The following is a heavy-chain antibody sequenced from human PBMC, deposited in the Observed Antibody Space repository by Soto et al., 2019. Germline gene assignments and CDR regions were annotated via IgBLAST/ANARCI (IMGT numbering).Heavy chain of an antibody. J-gene: IGHJ2*01. D-gene: IGHD6-6*01. V-gene: IGHV1-69*01. CDR3: AREYSSSSQYLYFDV. CDR1: GGIFSSYA. Sequence: QVQLVQSGAEVKKPGSSVKVSCKVSGGIFSSYAIGWVRQAPGQGLEWMAGIIPITGTTNRAQKFQGRVTGTADESTTTVYMELSSLTAEDTAVYYCAREYSSSSQYLYFDVWGRGTLVTVSS. CDR2: IIPITGTT.